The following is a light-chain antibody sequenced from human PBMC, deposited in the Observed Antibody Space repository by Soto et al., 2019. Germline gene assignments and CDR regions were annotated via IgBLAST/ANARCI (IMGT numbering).Light chain of an antibody. CDR2: GAS. Sequence: EIVLTQSPGTLSLSPGERATLSCRASQSVSSSYLAWYQQKPGQAPRLLIYGASSRATGIPDRFSGSGSGNDFTLSISRPEPGDFAVYYCQQYGSSPPYTFGQGTKLEIK. V-gene: IGKV3-20*01. CDR3: QQYGSSPPYT. J-gene: IGKJ2*01. CDR1: QSVSSSY.